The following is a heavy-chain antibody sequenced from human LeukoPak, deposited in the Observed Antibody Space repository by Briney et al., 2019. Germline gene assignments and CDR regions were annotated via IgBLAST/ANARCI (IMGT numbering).Heavy chain of an antibody. CDR1: GYTFTSYD. D-gene: IGHD4-17*01. Sequence: GASVKVSCKASGYTFTSYDINWVGRAPGQGLEWMGGIIPIFGTANYAQKFQGRVTITADKSTSTAYMELSSLRSEDTAVYYCAREPRSNYGDYGKFDYWGQGTLVTVSS. V-gene: IGHV1-69*06. CDR2: IIPIFGTA. J-gene: IGHJ4*02. CDR3: AREPRSNYGDYGKFDY.